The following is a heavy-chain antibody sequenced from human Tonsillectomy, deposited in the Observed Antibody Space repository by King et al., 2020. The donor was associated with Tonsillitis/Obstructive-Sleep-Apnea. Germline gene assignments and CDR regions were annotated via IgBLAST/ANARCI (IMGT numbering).Heavy chain of an antibody. CDR1: GGSISSYY. J-gene: IGHJ6*03. CDR3: ARDSIGYCSGGSCYPDFYMDV. Sequence: MPLQESGPGLVKPSETLSLTCTVSGGSISSYYWSWIRQPPGKGLEWIGYIYYSGSTNYNPSLKSRVTISVDTSKNQFSLKLSSVTAADTAVYYCARDSIGYCSGGSCYPDFYMDVWGKGTTVTVSS. CDR2: IYYSGST. D-gene: IGHD2-15*01. V-gene: IGHV4-59*01.